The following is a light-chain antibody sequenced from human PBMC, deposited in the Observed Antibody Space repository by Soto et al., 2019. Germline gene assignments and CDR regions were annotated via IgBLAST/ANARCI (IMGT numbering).Light chain of an antibody. CDR2: DVS. CDR1: SSDVGGYNY. Sequence: QSVLTQPASVSGSPGHSITISCTGTSSDVGGYNYVSCYQQHPGKAPKLMIYDVSNRPSGVSNRFSGSKSGNTASLTISGLQAEDEADYYCSSYTSSGTPYVFGTGTKVTV. V-gene: IGLV2-14*01. J-gene: IGLJ1*01. CDR3: SSYTSSGTPYV.